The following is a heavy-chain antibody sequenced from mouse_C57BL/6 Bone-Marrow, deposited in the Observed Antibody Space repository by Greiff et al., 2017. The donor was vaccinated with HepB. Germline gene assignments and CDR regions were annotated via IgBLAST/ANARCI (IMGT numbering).Heavy chain of an antibody. CDR3: ARDKGYYGSSYVDY. Sequence: EVNVVESGGGLVKPGGSLKLSCAASGFTFSSYAMSWVRQTPEKRLEWVATISDGGSYTYYPDNVKGRFTISRDNAKNNLYLQMSHLKSEDTAMYYCARDKGYYGSSYVDYWGQGTTLTVSS. CDR2: ISDGGSYT. V-gene: IGHV5-4*01. J-gene: IGHJ2*01. D-gene: IGHD1-1*01. CDR1: GFTFSSYA.